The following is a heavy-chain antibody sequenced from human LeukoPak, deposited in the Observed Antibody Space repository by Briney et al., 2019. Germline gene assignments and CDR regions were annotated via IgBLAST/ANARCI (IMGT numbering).Heavy chain of an antibody. J-gene: IGHJ6*03. CDR2: ITTSSTYT. Sequence: GGSLRLSCEASGFSFSSYNMDWVRQTPGKGLEWISSITTSSTYTFYADSVKGRFTISRDNARNSLYLQMNSLRVEDTAVYYCARGPYSGTYGNTYYYYMDVWGKGTTVTISS. CDR3: ARGPYSGTYGNTYYYYMDV. CDR1: GFSFSSYN. V-gene: IGHV3-21*01. D-gene: IGHD1-26*01.